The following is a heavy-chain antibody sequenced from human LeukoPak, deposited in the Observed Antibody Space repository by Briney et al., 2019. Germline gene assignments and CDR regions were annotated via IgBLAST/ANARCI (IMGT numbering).Heavy chain of an antibody. D-gene: IGHD5-12*01. V-gene: IGHV4-59*01. CDR1: GXSISTSY. CDR2: IHYSGQN. J-gene: IGHJ4*02. CDR3: ARGFDYKSTYFDN. Sequence: KPSQTLSLTCTVSGXSISTSYWNWIRQSPGKGLQWIGYIHYSGQNKYNPSLKSRVAISMDTPKSQISLKLTSVTAADTAVYYCARGFDYKSTYFDNWGQGTLVTVSP.